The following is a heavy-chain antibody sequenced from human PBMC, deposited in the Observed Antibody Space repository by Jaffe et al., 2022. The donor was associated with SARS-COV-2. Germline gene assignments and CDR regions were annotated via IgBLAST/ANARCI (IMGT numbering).Heavy chain of an antibody. Sequence: EVQLVESGGGLVQPGGSLRLSCAASGFTFSTYSMNWVRQAPGKGLEWVSYISSSSSTIYYADSVKGRFTISRDNAKNSLYLQMNSLRDEDTAVYYCARGLLYNWNYPNWFDPWGQGTLVIVSS. CDR2: ISSSSSTI. J-gene: IGHJ5*02. CDR1: GFTFSTYS. V-gene: IGHV3-48*02. CDR3: ARGLLYNWNYPNWFDP. D-gene: IGHD1-7*01.